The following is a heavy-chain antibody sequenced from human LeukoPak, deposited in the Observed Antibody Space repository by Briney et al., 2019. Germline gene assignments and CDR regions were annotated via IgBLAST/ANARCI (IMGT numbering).Heavy chain of an antibody. D-gene: IGHD6-13*01. CDR2: ISYDGSNK. J-gene: IGHJ4*02. Sequence: GGSLRLSCAASGFTFSSYGMHWVRQAPGKGLEWVAVISYDGSNKYYTDSVKGRFTISRDNSKNTLYLQMNSLRAEDTAVYYCAKDGAAEGPFGYWGQGTLVTVSS. V-gene: IGHV3-30*18. CDR3: AKDGAAEGPFGY. CDR1: GFTFSSYG.